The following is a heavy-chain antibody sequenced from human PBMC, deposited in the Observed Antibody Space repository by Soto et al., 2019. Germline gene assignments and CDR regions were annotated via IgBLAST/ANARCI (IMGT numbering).Heavy chain of an antibody. CDR1: GFTFSSYA. CDR2: ISGSGGST. D-gene: IGHD2-15*01. Sequence: GGSLRLSCAASGFTFSSYAMSWVRQAPGKGLEWVSAISGSGGSTYYADSVKGRFTISRDNSKNTLYLQMNSLRAEDTAVYYCAKGPCSGGSCYALFDYWGQGTLVTAPQ. J-gene: IGHJ4*02. V-gene: IGHV3-23*01. CDR3: AKGPCSGGSCYALFDY.